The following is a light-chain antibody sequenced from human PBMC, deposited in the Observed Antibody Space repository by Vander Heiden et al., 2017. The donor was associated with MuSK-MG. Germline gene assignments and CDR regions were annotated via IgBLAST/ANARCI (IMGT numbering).Light chain of an antibody. CDR1: SSNIGSNT. CDR3: AAWDDSLNGVV. J-gene: IGLJ2*01. CDR2: SNN. Sequence: QSVLTQPPSASGTPGQRVTISCSGSSSNIGSNTVNWYQQLPGTAPKLLIYSNNQRPSGVPDRFSGSKSGTSASLDISGLQSEDEAEYYCAAWDDSLNGVVFGGGTKLTVL. V-gene: IGLV1-44*01.